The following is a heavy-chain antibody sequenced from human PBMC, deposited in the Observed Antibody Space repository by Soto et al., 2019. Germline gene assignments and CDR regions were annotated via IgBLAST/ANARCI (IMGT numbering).Heavy chain of an antibody. V-gene: IGHV4-59*01. CDR2: IYYSVST. CDR1: GGSISSYY. D-gene: IGHD3-16*01. J-gene: IGHJ4*02. CDR3: ATGWGRMAYDY. Sequence: XATLSLTCTVSGGSISSYYWSWIRQPPGKGLEWIGYIYYSVSTNYNPSLKSRVTISVDTSKNQFSLKLSSVTAADTAVYYCATGWGRMAYDYWGQGTLVTVSS.